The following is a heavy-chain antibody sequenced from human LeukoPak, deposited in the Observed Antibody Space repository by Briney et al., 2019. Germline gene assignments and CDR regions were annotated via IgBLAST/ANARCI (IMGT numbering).Heavy chain of an antibody. D-gene: IGHD4-11*01. CDR3: ARDLSSSSNYVDGTFDF. CDR1: GYSLSRGYY. V-gene: IGHV4-38-2*02. CDR2: IYHSGST. Sequence: PSETLSLTCTVSGYSLSRGYYWGLIPPPPGKGVEWIGGIYHSGSTYYNPSLKSRVTISLGTSKNQFSLKLSSVTAADTAVYYCARDLSSSSNYVDGTFDFWGQGTLVTVSS. J-gene: IGHJ3*01.